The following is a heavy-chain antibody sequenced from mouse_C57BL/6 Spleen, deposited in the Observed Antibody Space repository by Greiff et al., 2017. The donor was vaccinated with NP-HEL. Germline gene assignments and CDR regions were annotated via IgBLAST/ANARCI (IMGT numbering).Heavy chain of an antibody. CDR3: ASPGSSPWFAY. CDR1: GYTFTSYW. Sequence: QVQLKQPGAELVKPGASVKLSCKASGYTFTSYWMHWVKQRPGRGLEWIGRIDPNSGGTKYNEKFKSKATLTVDKPSSTAYMPLSSLTSEASAVYYCASPGSSPWFAYWGQGTLVTVSA. D-gene: IGHD1-1*01. V-gene: IGHV1-72*01. J-gene: IGHJ3*01. CDR2: IDPNSGGT.